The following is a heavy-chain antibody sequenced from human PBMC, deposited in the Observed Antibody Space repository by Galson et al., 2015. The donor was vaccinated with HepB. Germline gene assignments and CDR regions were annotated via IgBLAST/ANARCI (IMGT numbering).Heavy chain of an antibody. J-gene: IGHJ2*01. V-gene: IGHV3-53*01. CDR1: GFTVSSNY. CDR3: ARESGGEMVGATTWYFDL. D-gene: IGHD1-26*01. CDR2: IYSGGST. Sequence: SLRLSCAASGFTVSSNYMSWVRQAPGKGLEWVPVIYSGGSTYYADSVKGRFTISRDNSKNTLYLQMNSLRAEDTAVYYCARESGGEMVGATTWYFDLWGRGTLVTVSS.